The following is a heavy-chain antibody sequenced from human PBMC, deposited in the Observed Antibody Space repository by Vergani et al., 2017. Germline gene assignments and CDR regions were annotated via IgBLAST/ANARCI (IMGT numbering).Heavy chain of an antibody. CDR1: GYTFTSYD. CDR3: ARGLRKLERLDYYYYGMDV. D-gene: IGHD1-1*01. Sequence: QVQLVQSGAEVKTPGASVKVSCKASGYTFTSYDINWVRQATGQGLEWMGWMNPNSGNTGYAQKFQGRVTMTRNTSISTAYMELSSLRSEDTAVYYCARGLRKLERLDYYYYGMDVWGQGTTVTVSS. CDR2: MNPNSGNT. V-gene: IGHV1-8*01. J-gene: IGHJ6*02.